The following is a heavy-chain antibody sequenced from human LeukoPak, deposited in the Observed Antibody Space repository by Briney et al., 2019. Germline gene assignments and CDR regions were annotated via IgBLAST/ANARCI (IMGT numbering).Heavy chain of an antibody. D-gene: IGHD4-23*01. Sequence: PSETLSLTCTVSGGSISSGGYYWSWIRQHPGKGLEWIGYIYYSGSTYYNPSLKSRVTISVDTSKNQFSLKLSSVTAADTAVYYCARGEMFEYVTPDAFDIWGQGTMVTVSS. CDR3: ARGEMFEYVTPDAFDI. CDR1: GGSISSGGYY. CDR2: IYYSGST. J-gene: IGHJ3*02. V-gene: IGHV4-31*03.